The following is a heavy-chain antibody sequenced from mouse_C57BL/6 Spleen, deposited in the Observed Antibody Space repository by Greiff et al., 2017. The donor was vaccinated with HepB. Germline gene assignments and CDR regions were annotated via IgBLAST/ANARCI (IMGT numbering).Heavy chain of an antibody. J-gene: IGHJ2*01. Sequence: VQLQQPGAELVKPGASVKLSCKASGYTFTSYWMHWVKQRPGQGLEWIGMIHPNSGNTNYNEKFKSKATLTVDKSSSTAYMQLSSLTSEDSAVYYCAATTVVPFDDWGQGTTLTVSS. V-gene: IGHV1-64*01. CDR2: IHPNSGNT. CDR3: AATTVVPFDD. D-gene: IGHD1-1*01. CDR1: GYTFTSYW.